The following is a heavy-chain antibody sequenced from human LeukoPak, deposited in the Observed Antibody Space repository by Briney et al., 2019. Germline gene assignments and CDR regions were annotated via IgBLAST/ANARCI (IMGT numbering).Heavy chain of an antibody. CDR2: IYSGGST. V-gene: IGHV3-53*05. Sequence: GGSLRLACAASGFTVSSNYMSWVRQAPGKGLEWVSVIYSGGSTYYADSVKGRFTISRDNSKNTLYLQMNSLRAEDTAVYYCAKVSVHGWLDPWGQGTLVTVSS. D-gene: IGHD4-17*01. CDR1: GFTVSSNY. CDR3: AKVSVHGWLDP. J-gene: IGHJ5*02.